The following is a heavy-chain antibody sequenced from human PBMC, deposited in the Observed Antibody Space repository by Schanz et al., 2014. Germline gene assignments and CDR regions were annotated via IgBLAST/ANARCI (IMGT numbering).Heavy chain of an antibody. V-gene: IGHV3-21*02. Sequence: EVQLVESGGGLVKPGGSLRLSCAASGFTFSSYSLALVLQAPGKGLEWVSFISTGRYLYYADSVKGRFTISRDSSKNTLFLQMNSLRAEDTAVYFCARDGGRDGYNLAFDVWGQGTLVTVS. CDR1: GFTFSSYS. CDR2: ISTGRYL. J-gene: IGHJ3*01. D-gene: IGHD5-12*01. CDR3: ARDGGRDGYNLAFDV.